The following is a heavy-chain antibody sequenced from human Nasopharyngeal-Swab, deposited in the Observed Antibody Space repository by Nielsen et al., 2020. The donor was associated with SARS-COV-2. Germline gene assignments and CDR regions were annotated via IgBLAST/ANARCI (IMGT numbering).Heavy chain of an antibody. CDR1: GFTFSDYY. D-gene: IGHD3-22*01. CDR3: ARERGYDSSGYFYFDY. CDR2: ISSSGSTI. Sequence: GESLKISCAASGFTFSDYYMSWIRQAPGKGLEWVSYISSSGSTIYYADSVKGRFTISRDNAKNSLYLQMNSLRAEDTAVYYCARERGYDSSGYFYFDYWGQGTLVTVSS. V-gene: IGHV3-11*04. J-gene: IGHJ4*02.